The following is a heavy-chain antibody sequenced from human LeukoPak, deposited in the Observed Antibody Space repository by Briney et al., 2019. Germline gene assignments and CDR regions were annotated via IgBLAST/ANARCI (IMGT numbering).Heavy chain of an antibody. Sequence: SETLSLTCAVYGGSFSGYYWSWIRQPPGKGLEWIGEINHSGSTNYNPSLKSRVTISVDTSKNQFSLNLSSVTAADTAVYYCARGRLARSPYFDYWGQGTLVTVSS. CDR3: ARGRLARSPYFDY. CDR1: GGSFSGYY. D-gene: IGHD6-19*01. V-gene: IGHV4-34*01. CDR2: INHSGST. J-gene: IGHJ4*02.